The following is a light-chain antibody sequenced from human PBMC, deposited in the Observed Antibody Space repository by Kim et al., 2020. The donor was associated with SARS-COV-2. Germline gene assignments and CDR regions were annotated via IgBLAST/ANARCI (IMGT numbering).Light chain of an antibody. V-gene: IGLV1-44*01. J-gene: IGLJ3*02. CDR3: ATWDDSLNVPV. CDR1: SSNIGVSP. CDR2: TNK. Sequence: GRRCIISFSDSSSNIGVSPVNWYQHLPGTAPNLLIYTNKERPSGVPDRFSGSKSGTSASLAISGLQSEDEADYYCATWDDSLNVPVFGGGTKLTVL.